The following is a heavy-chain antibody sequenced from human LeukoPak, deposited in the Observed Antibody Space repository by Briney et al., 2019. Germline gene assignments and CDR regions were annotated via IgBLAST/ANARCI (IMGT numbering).Heavy chain of an antibody. CDR1: GFTFSSYA. V-gene: IGHV3-23*01. CDR3: AKDAFHDSSGYYSPFDY. CDR2: ISGSGAGT. J-gene: IGHJ4*02. Sequence: AGGSLRLPCAASGFTFSSYAMSWVRQAPGKGLEWVSTISGSGAGTYYPDSVKGRFTISRDNSKNTLYLQMNSLRAEDTAVYDCAKDAFHDSSGYYSPFDYWGQGTLVTVSS. D-gene: IGHD3-22*01.